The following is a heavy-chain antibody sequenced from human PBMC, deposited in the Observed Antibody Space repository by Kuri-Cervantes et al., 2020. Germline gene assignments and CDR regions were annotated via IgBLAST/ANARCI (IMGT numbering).Heavy chain of an antibody. CDR1: GYTFTSYA. V-gene: IGHV1-3*01. Sequence: ASVKVSCKASGYTFTSYAMHWVRQAPGQRLEWMGWSNAGNGNTKYSQKFQGRVTMTRNTSISTAYMELSSLRSEDTAVYCCVRTSILCSGGSCYDDWGQGTLVTVSS. CDR3: VRTSILCSGGSCYDD. CDR2: SNAGNGNT. D-gene: IGHD2-15*01. J-gene: IGHJ4*02.